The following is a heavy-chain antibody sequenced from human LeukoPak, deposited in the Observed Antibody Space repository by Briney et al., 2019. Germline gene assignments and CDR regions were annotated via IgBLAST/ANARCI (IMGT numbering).Heavy chain of an antibody. CDR3: ARQRLDLWDPEFAP. D-gene: IGHD3/OR15-3a*01. V-gene: IGHV4-39*01. J-gene: IGHJ5*02. CDR2: IYYSGST. Sequence: SETLSLTCTVSGGSISSDSFYWGWIRQPPGKGLEWIGSIYYSGSTYYDPSLKSRVTISVDTSKNQFSLKLNSVAAADTAVYYCARQRLDLWDPEFAPWGQGTLVTVSS. CDR1: GGSISSDSFY.